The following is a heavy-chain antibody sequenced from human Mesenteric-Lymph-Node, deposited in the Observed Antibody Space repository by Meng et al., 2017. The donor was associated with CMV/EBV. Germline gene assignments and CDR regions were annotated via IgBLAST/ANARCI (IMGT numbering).Heavy chain of an antibody. CDR1: GVSVTRGAYN. D-gene: IGHD2/OR15-2a*01. CDR2: IYGTGIT. CDR3: AKSRSSTPGIVDD. Sequence: VHLHESRPGLVSPAETLSLPCIAFGVSVTRGAYNWSWIRQYPGKGLEWIGYIYGTGITIYNPSLKSRVTILLETSKNQFSLKLNSVTTADTAVYYCAKSRSSTPGIVDDWGQGTLVTVSS. J-gene: IGHJ4*02. V-gene: IGHV4-61*08.